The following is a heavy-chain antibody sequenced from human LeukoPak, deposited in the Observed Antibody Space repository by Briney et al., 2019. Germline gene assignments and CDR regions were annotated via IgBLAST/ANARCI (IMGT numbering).Heavy chain of an antibody. CDR2: IYPGDSDT. D-gene: IGHD2-15*01. CDR1: GYSFTSYW. V-gene: IGHV5-51*01. CDR3: ARSEGYCSGGSCYGGYYFDY. Sequence: GESLQISCKGSGYSFTSYWIGWVRQMPGKGLEWMGIIYPGDSDTRYSPSFQGQVTISADKSINTAYLQWSSLKASDTAMYYCARSEGYCSGGSCYGGYYFDYWGQGTLVTVSS. J-gene: IGHJ4*02.